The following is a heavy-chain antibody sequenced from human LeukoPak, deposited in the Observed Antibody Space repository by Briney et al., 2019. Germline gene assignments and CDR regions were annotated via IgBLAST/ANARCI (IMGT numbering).Heavy chain of an antibody. CDR1: GGSISSGDYY. V-gene: IGHV4-30-4*08. CDR3: ARGGQPLRFLFGKGMDV. CDR2: INHSGST. Sequence: PSQTLSLTCTVSGGSISSGDYYWSWIRQPPGKGLEWIGEINHSGSTNYNPSLKSRVTISVDTSKNQFSLKLSSVTAADTAVYYCARGGQPLRFLFGKGMDVWGQGTTVTVSS. D-gene: IGHD3-3*01. J-gene: IGHJ6*02.